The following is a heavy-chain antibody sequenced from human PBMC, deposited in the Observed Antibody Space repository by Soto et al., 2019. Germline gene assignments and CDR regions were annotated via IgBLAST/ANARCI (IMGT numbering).Heavy chain of an antibody. CDR1: GFTFSSYS. CDR2: ISSATTTI. Sequence: EVQLVESGGGLVQPGGSLRLSCAASGFTFSSYSMNWVRQAPGKGLEWVSYISSATTTIYYADSVKGRFTISRDNAKNSLYLLMNSLRADDTAVYYCARGIAAAGPKLDYWGQGTLVTVSS. CDR3: ARGIAAAGPKLDY. J-gene: IGHJ4*02. V-gene: IGHV3-48*01. D-gene: IGHD6-13*01.